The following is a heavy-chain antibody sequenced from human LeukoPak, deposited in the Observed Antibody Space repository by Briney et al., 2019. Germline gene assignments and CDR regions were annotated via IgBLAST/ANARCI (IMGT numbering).Heavy chain of an antibody. CDR2: VSYTGSS. CDR3: ARLQGRGDNYLDY. V-gene: IGHV4-59*08. Sequence: PSETLSLTCTVSGGAIRNYYWSWIRQPPGKRLEWIGYVSYTGSSSSNPSLESRVTISVDMSKNQFSLRLSSVTASDTAVYYCARLQGRGDNYLDYWGQGTLVTVSS. D-gene: IGHD7-27*01. J-gene: IGHJ4*02. CDR1: GGAIRNYY.